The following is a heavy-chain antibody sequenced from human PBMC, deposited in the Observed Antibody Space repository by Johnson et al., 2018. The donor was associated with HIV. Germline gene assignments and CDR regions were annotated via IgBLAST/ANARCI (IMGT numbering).Heavy chain of an antibody. CDR2: MRYDGSNK. V-gene: IGHV3-30*02. CDR3: AKDGMVAGSGGADAFDI. CDR1: GLTFSIYG. Sequence: QVQLVESGGGVVQPGGSLRLSCAASGLTFSIYGMHWVRQAPGKGLEWVAFMRYDGSNKYSADSVRGRFTIARDNSKNTLYLQMNSLRAEDTAIYYGAKDGMVAGSGGADAFDIWGQGTMVTVSS. J-gene: IGHJ3*02. D-gene: IGHD6-19*01.